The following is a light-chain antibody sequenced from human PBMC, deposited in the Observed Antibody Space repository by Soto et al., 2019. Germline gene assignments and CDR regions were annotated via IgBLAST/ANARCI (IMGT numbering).Light chain of an antibody. J-gene: IGKJ5*01. Sequence: ESVLMQSPGTLSLSPRERATLSCRASQSVSRNYFAWYQQKPGRAPRLLIYGTSSRATGIPDRFSGSGSGSDFTLTISRLKPEDFAVYYCQQYYTSFLITFGQGTRLEI. CDR3: QQYYTSFLIT. CDR1: QSVSRNY. V-gene: IGKV3-20*01. CDR2: GTS.